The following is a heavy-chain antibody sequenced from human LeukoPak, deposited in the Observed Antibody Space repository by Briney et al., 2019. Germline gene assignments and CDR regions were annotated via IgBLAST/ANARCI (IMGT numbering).Heavy chain of an antibody. D-gene: IGHD6-13*01. CDR2: IYYSGST. CDR3: ARGVGSSWYFPHFDY. J-gene: IGHJ4*02. CDR1: GGSISSYY. Sequence: SETLSLTCTVSGGSISSYYWSWIRQPPGKGLEWIGYIYYSGSTNYNPSLKSRVTISVDTSKNQFSLKLSSVTAADTAVYYCARGVGSSWYFPHFDYWGQGTLVTVSS. V-gene: IGHV4-59*01.